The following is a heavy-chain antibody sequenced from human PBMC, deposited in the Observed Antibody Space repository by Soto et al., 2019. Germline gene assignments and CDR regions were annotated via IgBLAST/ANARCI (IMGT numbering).Heavy chain of an antibody. CDR2: ISGSGSPT. Sequence: EVQLLESGGGLGQPGGSLRLSCAASGFTFSSYAMTWVRQAPGRGLEWVSAISGSGSPTYYADSVKGRFTISRENSKNALYRQMNSRSADDTAVYYCGRDMPGGTYNYFYGMDVGGQGPTVTVP. V-gene: IGHV3-23*01. D-gene: IGHD2-2*01. CDR3: GRDMPGGTYNYFYGMDV. CDR1: GFTFSSYA. J-gene: IGHJ6*02.